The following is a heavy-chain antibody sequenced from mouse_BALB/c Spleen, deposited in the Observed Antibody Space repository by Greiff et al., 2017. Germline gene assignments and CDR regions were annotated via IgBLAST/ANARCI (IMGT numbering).Heavy chain of an antibody. V-gene: IGHV3-2*02. CDR3: ARSDYGREGLDY. CDR1: GYSITSDYA. J-gene: IGHJ4*01. CDR2: ISYSGST. D-gene: IGHD1-1*01. Sequence: DVKLQESGPGLVKPSQSLSLTCTVTGYSITSDYAWNWIRQFPGNKLEWMGYISYSGSTSYNPSLKSRISITRDTSKNQFFLQLNSVTTEDTATYYCARSDYGREGLDYWGQGTSVTVSS.